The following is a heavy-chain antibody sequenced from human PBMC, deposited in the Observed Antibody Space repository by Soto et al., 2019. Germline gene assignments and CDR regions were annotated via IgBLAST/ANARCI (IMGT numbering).Heavy chain of an antibody. V-gene: IGHV4-4*02. J-gene: IGHJ4*02. Sequence: QVQLQESGPGLVKPSGTLSLTCAVSGGSISSSNWWSWVRQSPGKGLEWIGEIYHSGSTHYNPSLKGRVTISLDKSKNQFSLDLTSVTVADTAIYYCARDISGTTPFDYWGQGTLVTVSS. CDR2: IYHSGST. D-gene: IGHD1-7*01. CDR1: GGSISSSNW. CDR3: ARDISGTTPFDY.